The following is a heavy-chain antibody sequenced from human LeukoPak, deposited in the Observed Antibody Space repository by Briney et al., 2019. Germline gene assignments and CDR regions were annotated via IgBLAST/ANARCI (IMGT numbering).Heavy chain of an antibody. CDR3: ARGGRIGWFDP. D-gene: IGHD2-15*01. J-gene: IGHJ5*02. CDR1: GFTSSSYW. CDR2: IKPDGSEK. Sequence: GGSLRLSCAASGFTSSSYWMSWVRQAPGKGLEWVANIKPDGSEKYYVDSVKGRFTISRDNAKNSLYLQMNSLRPEDTAVYYCARGGRIGWFDPWGQGTLVTVSS. V-gene: IGHV3-7*04.